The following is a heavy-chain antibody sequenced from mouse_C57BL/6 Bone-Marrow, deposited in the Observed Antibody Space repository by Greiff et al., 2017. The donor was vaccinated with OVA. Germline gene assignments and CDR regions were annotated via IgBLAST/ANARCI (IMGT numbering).Heavy chain of an antibody. D-gene: IGHD1-1*01. CDR1: GFTFSSYG. CDR3: ARRTTVVPWYFDV. Sequence: VQLKESGGDLVKPGGSLKLSCAASGFTFSSYGMSWVRQTPDKRLEWVATISSGGSYTYYPDSVKGRFTISRDNAKNTLYLQMSSLKSEDTAMYYCARRTTVVPWYFDVWGTGTTVTVSS. CDR2: ISSGGSYT. J-gene: IGHJ1*03. V-gene: IGHV5-6*01.